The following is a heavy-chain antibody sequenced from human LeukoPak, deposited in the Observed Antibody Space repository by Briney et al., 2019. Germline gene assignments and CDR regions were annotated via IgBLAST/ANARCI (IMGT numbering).Heavy chain of an antibody. D-gene: IGHD6-13*01. CDR2: INPNSGGT. Sequence: GASVKVSCKASGYTFTGYYMHWVRQASGQGLEWMGWINPNSGGTNYAQKFQGRVTMTRDTSISTAYMELSRLRSDDTAVYYCARDGVYSSSWGHDYWGQGTLVTVSS. V-gene: IGHV1-2*02. J-gene: IGHJ4*02. CDR3: ARDGVYSSSWGHDY. CDR1: GYTFTGYY.